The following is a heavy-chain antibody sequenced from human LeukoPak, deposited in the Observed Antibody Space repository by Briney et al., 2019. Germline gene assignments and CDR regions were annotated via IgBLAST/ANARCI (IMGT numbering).Heavy chain of an antibody. V-gene: IGHV4-34*01. CDR3: AREGYYYDSRGYYTHDY. CDR2: INHSGST. D-gene: IGHD3-22*01. Sequence: SETLSLTCAVYGGSFSGYYWSWIRQPPGKGLEWIGEINHSGSTNYNPSLKSRVTMSVDTSKNQFSLKLSSVTAADTAVYYCAREGYYYDSRGYYTHDYWGQGTLVTVSS. J-gene: IGHJ4*02. CDR1: GGSFSGYY.